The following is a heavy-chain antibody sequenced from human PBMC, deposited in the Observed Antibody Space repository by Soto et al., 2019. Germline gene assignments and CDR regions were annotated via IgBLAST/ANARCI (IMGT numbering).Heavy chain of an antibody. V-gene: IGHV3-74*01. CDR3: VSDLGQWLVPPEDH. D-gene: IGHD6-19*01. CDR2: INPDSSET. CDR1: GFTFGNYW. J-gene: IGHJ4*02. Sequence: GGSLRLSCAASGFTFGNYWMHWVRQAPGKGLVWVSRINPDSSETHYAGSVRGRFTISRDNAKSTVYLQMISLSVEDTAVYYCVSDLGQWLVPPEDHWGQGTLVTVSS.